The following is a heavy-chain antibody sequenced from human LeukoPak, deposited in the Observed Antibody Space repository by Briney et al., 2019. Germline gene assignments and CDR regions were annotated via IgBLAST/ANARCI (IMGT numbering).Heavy chain of an antibody. CDR1: GFAFSTYW. V-gene: IGHV3-74*01. CDR2: INRDGSRT. J-gene: IGHJ4*02. D-gene: IGHD3-3*02. Sequence: GGSLRLSCAAPGFAFSTYWIHWVRQAPGKGLVWVSSINRDGSRTYYADSVKGRFTISRDNAKNTLYLQMNSLRAEDTAVFYCARDEGSEVPSIRGFDFWGQGTPVTVSS. CDR3: ARDEGSEVPSIRGFDF.